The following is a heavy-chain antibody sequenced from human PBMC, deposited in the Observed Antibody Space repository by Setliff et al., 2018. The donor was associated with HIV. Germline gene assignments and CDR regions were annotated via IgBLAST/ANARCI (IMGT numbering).Heavy chain of an antibody. J-gene: IGHJ4*02. V-gene: IGHV4-61*02. CDR1: GGSISSGSYF. CDR2: IYTSGST. D-gene: IGHD1-26*01. CDR3: ATDCAVVGGTGSLDS. Sequence: TLSLTCTVSGGSISSGSYFWTWIRQPAGKGLEWIGRIYTSGSTNYNPSLKSRVTISVDTSKNQFSLKLSSVTAADTAVYYCATDCAVVGGTGSLDSWGQGTLVTVSS.